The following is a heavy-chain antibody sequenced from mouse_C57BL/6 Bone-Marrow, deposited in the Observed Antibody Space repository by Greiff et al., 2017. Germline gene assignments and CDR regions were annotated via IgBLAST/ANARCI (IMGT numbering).Heavy chain of an antibody. CDR3: ARSDY. J-gene: IGHJ2*01. CDR1: GYTFTDYY. CDR2: INPNSGGS. V-gene: IGHV1-26*01. Sequence: EVQLQQSGPELVQPGASVKISCKASGYTFTDYYMNWVQQSHGKSLEWIGDINPNSGGSSYNQKFKGKATLTVDKSSSTAYMELRSLTSEDSAVYYCARSDYWGQGTTLTVSS.